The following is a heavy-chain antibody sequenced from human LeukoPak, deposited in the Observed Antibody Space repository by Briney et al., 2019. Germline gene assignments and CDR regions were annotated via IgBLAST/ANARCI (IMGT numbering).Heavy chain of an antibody. J-gene: IGHJ5*02. Sequence: GASVKVSCKASGYTFTGYYMHWVRQAPGQGLEWMGWINPNSGGTNYAQKFQGRVTMTRDTSISTAYMELSRLRSDDTAVYYCARKSQTSGCFIDPWGQGTLVTVSS. CDR3: ARKSQTSGCFIDP. CDR2: INPNSGGT. V-gene: IGHV1-2*02. D-gene: IGHD6-19*01. CDR1: GYTFTGYY.